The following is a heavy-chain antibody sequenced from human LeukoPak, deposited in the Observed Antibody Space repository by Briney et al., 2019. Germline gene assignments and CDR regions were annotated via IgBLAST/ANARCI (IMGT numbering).Heavy chain of an antibody. CDR1: AGSISSYY. Sequence: SETLSLTCTVSAGSISSYYWNWIRQPPGKGLEWIGYIYYSGSTNYNPSLKSRVTISVDTSKNQFSLKLSSVTAADTAVYYCARVYYSSSYDYWYFDLWGRGTLVTVSS. V-gene: IGHV4-59*01. CDR2: IYYSGST. D-gene: IGHD6-13*01. CDR3: ARVYYSSSYDYWYFDL. J-gene: IGHJ2*01.